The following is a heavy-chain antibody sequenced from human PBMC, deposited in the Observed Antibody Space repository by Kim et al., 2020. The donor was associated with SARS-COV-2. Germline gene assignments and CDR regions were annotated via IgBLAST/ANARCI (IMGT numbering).Heavy chain of an antibody. Sequence: STNYNPSRKSRVTISVDTSKNQFSLKLSSVTAADTAVYYCAGRQQLEIDYWGQGTLVTVSS. CDR3: AGRQQLEIDY. J-gene: IGHJ4*02. D-gene: IGHD6-13*01. CDR2: ST. V-gene: IGHV4-59*01.